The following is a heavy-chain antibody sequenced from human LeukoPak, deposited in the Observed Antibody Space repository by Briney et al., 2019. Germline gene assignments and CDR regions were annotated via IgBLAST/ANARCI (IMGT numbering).Heavy chain of an antibody. J-gene: IGHJ4*02. CDR1: GFTFSSYE. D-gene: IGHD5-12*01. V-gene: IGHV3-48*03. CDR3: ARGRLGEWLRSMSLFDY. CDR2: ISSSGSTI. Sequence: GGSLRLSCAASGFTFSSYEVNWVRQAPGKGLEWTSYISSSGSTIYYADSVKGRFTISRDNAKNSLYLQMNSLRAEDTGVYYCARGRLGEWLRSMSLFDYWGQGTLVTVSS.